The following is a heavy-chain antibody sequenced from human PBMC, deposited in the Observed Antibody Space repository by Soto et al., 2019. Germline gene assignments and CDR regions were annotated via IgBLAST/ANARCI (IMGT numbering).Heavy chain of an antibody. Sequence: GGSMRLSCAASGFTFSCSGMHGVGQASGKGLEWVGRIKNKAESYATAYAASVTGRFTISRDDSKNTAFLQMNSLKTEDTAVYYCTRLSGQLLAEWYFDYWGQGTLVTVSS. CDR3: TRLSGQLLAEWYFDY. J-gene: IGHJ4*02. D-gene: IGHD3-10*01. CDR1: GFTFSCSG. CDR2: IKNKAESYAT. V-gene: IGHV3-73*01.